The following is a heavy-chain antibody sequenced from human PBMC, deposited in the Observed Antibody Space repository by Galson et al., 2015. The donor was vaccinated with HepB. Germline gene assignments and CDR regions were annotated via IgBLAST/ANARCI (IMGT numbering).Heavy chain of an antibody. CDR2: IYSHGGT. Sequence: SLRLSCAASGFTVGNNYVSWVRQAPGKGLEWVSAIYSHGGTDHAESVKGRFTISRDNSKNTVFLHMNSLRVEDTAIYYCTRGPNTPEYVWGQGTPVTVSS. CDR3: TRGPNTPEYV. V-gene: IGHV3-53*01. D-gene: IGHD1-26*01. J-gene: IGHJ6*02. CDR1: GFTVGNNY.